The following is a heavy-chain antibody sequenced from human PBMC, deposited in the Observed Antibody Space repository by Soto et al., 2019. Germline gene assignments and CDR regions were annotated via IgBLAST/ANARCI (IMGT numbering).Heavy chain of an antibody. CDR2: IYYSGST. Sequence: SETLSLTCTVSGSSISSYYWSWIRQPPGKGLEWIGYIYYSGSTNYNPSLKSRVTISVDTSKNQFSLKLSSVTAADTAVYYCARAGDSSTLFDYWGQGTLVTVSS. CDR3: ARAGDSSTLFDY. CDR1: GSSISSYY. J-gene: IGHJ4*02. D-gene: IGHD3-16*01. V-gene: IGHV4-59*01.